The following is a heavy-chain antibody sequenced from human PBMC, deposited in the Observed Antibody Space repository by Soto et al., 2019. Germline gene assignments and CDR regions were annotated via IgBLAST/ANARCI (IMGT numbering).Heavy chain of an antibody. J-gene: IGHJ4*02. CDR1: GYSFTSYW. Sequence: PGESLKISCKGSGYSFTSYWIGWVRQMPGKGLEWMGIIYPGDSDTRYSPSFQGQVTISADKSISTAYLQWSSLKASDTAMYYCARTTPQVVVPAAYPLYYFDYWGQGTLVTVSS. CDR2: IYPGDSDT. V-gene: IGHV5-51*01. CDR3: ARTTPQVVVPAAYPLYYFDY. D-gene: IGHD2-2*01.